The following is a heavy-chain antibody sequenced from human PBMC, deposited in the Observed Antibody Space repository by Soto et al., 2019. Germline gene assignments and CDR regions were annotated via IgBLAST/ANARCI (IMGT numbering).Heavy chain of an antibody. Sequence: QVQLVQSGAEVKKPGASVKVSCKASGYTFTSYGISWVRQAPGQGLEWMGCISAYNGNTNYAQKLQGRVTMTTDTSTSTAYMDLRSLRSDDTAVYYCARSTYCSSTSCYPGLFGYWGQGTLVTVSS. CDR1: GYTFTSYG. CDR2: ISAYNGNT. D-gene: IGHD2-2*01. CDR3: ARSTYCSSTSCYPGLFGY. J-gene: IGHJ4*02. V-gene: IGHV1-18*04.